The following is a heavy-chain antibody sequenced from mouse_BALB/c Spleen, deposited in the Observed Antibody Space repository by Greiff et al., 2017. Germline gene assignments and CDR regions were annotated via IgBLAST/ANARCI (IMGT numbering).Heavy chain of an antibody. J-gene: IGHJ2*01. CDR3: ARGNYYFDY. Sequence: VQLQQSGAELVRPGTSVKVSCKASGYAFTNYLIEWVKQRPGQGLEWIGVINPGSGGTNYNEKFKGKATLTADKSSSTAYMQLSSLTSDDSAVYCCARGNYYFDYWGQGTTLTVSS. CDR1: GYAFTNYL. D-gene: IGHD2-1*01. CDR2: INPGSGGT. V-gene: IGHV1-54*03.